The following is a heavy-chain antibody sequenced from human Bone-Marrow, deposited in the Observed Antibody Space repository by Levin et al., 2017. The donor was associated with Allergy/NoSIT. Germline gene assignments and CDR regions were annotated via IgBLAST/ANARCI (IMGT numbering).Heavy chain of an antibody. D-gene: IGHD1-1*01. CDR3: TSDYTWNGDDTFDI. Sequence: PGGSLRLSCAASGFTFSNAWMSWVRQAPGKGLEWVGRIKTETDGGTRDYAAPLKGRFIITREDPKNTMYLQMNSQKTEDTGVYYCTSDYTWNGDDTFDIWGQGKLVSVSS. CDR1: GFTFSNAW. CDR2: IKTETDGGTR. J-gene: IGHJ3*02. V-gene: IGHV3-15*01.